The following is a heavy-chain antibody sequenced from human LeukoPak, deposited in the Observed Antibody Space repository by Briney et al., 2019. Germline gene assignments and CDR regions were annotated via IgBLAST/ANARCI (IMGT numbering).Heavy chain of an antibody. CDR3: AREAGYCSSTSCSYYYYMDV. V-gene: IGHV3-11*04. CDR2: ISSSGSTI. J-gene: IGHJ6*03. CDR1: GFTFSDYY. Sequence: GGSLRLSCAVSGFTFSDYYMTWIRQAPGRGLEWVSYISSSGSTIYYADSAKGRFTISRDSAKNSLFLQMNSLRAEDTAVYYCAREAGYCSSTSCSYYYYMDVWGKGTTVTVSS. D-gene: IGHD2-2*03.